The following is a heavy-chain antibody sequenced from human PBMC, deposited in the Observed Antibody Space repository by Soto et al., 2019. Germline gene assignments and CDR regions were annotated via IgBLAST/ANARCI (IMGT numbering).Heavy chain of an antibody. J-gene: IGHJ4*02. D-gene: IGHD6-19*01. CDR3: ARASSGWTPLRY. CDR2: INSDGSST. Sequence: EVQLVESGGGLVQPGGSLRLSCAASGFTFSSYWMHWVRQAPGKGLVWVSRINSDGSSTSYADSVKGRFTISRDNAKNTLYLQLNSLRAEETAGYYCARASSGWTPLRYWGQGTLVTVSS. CDR1: GFTFSSYW. V-gene: IGHV3-74*01.